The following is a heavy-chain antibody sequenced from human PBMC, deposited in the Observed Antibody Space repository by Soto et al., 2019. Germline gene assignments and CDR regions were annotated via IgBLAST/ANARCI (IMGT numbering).Heavy chain of an antibody. Sequence: QEQLVESGGGVVLPGRSLRLSCAASGFTFNTFGMHWVRQAPGKGLEWEAVISYDGSDKYYSDSVRGRFTISRDNSMNTLYLQMNSLRTEDTAVYYCAKSPNFYCSSYHCYKYYFDYWGQGTLVTVSS. CDR3: AKSPNFYCSSYHCYKYYFDY. V-gene: IGHV3-30*18. D-gene: IGHD2-2*01. CDR2: ISYDGSDK. J-gene: IGHJ4*02. CDR1: GFTFNTFG.